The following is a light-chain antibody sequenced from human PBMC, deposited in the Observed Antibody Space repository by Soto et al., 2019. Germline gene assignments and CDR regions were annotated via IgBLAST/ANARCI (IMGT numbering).Light chain of an antibody. V-gene: IGKV3-20*01. CDR1: QSVSNNY. CDR3: QQYGSSAT. J-gene: IGKJ1*01. Sequence: EILFTQSTGTLSLSPGERATLSCRASQSVSNNYLAWYQQKPGQAPRLLIYGASNRATGIPDRLSGSGSGTDFTLTISRLDPEDFAVYYCQQYGSSATFGQGTKVDIK. CDR2: GAS.